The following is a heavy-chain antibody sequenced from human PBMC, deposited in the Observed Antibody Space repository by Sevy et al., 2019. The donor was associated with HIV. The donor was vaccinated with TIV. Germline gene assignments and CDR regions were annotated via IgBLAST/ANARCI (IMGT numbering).Heavy chain of an antibody. J-gene: IGHJ4*02. CDR3: ARGSASYDF. CDR2: FHPGDSES. Sequence: GESLKISCKVSGYNFTRYWIGWVRQMPGKGLEWLRIFHPGDSESRNSPSFQGQVTISADKSITTAYLQWSSLKASDTAMYYCARGSASYDFWGQGTLVTVSS. V-gene: IGHV5-51*01. CDR1: GYNFTRYW. D-gene: IGHD3-10*01.